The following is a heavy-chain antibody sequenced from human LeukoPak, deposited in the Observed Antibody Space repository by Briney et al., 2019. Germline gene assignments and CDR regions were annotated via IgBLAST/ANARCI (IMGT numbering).Heavy chain of an antibody. CDR1: GYTLTELS. CDR3: ATGNLSYDSSGAYAFDI. V-gene: IGHV1-24*01. CDR2: FDPEDGET. J-gene: IGHJ3*02. Sequence: ASVKVSCKVSGYTLTELSMHWVRQAPGKGLEWMGGFDPEDGETIYAQKFQGRVTMTEDTSTDTAYMELSSLRSEDTAVYYCATGNLSYDSSGAYAFDIWGQGTMVTVSS. D-gene: IGHD3-22*01.